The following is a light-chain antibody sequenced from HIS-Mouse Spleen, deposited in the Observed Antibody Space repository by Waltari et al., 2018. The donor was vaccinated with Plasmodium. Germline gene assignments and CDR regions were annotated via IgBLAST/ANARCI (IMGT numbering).Light chain of an antibody. CDR2: DAS. CDR1: QSVSSY. J-gene: IGKJ4*02. Sequence: EIVLTQSPATLSLSPGERATLSCRASQSVSSYLAWYQQKPGQAPRLFIYDASNRATGIPARFSGSGSGTDFTLTISSLEPEDVAVYYCQQRSNWPRVLTFGGGTKVEIK. CDR3: QQRSNWPRVLT. V-gene: IGKV3-11*01.